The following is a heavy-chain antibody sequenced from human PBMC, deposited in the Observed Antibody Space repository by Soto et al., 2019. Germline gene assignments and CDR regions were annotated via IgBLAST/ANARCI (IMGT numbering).Heavy chain of an antibody. J-gene: IGHJ4*02. Sequence: QVQLVQSGAEVKKPGSSVKVSCKASGGTFSSYTISWVRQAPGQGLEWMGRIIPILGIANYAQKFQGRVTITADQSTSTANMELSSLRSEDTAVYYCASGWDILTGPNFDYWGQGTLVTVSS. CDR3: ASGWDILTGPNFDY. CDR1: GGTFSSYT. CDR2: IIPILGIA. V-gene: IGHV1-69*02. D-gene: IGHD3-9*01.